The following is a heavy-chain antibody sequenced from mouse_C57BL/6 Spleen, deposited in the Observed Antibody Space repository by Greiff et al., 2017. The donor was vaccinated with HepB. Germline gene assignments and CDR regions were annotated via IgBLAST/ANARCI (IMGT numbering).Heavy chain of an antibody. CDR3: ARDRGLREYYYAMDY. J-gene: IGHJ4*01. CDR1: GFTFSSYA. CDR2: ISDGGSYT. D-gene: IGHD2-2*01. Sequence: EVKLMESGGGLVKPGGSLKLSCAASGFTFSSYAMSWVRQTPEKRLEWVATISDGGSYTYYPDNVKGRFTISRDNAKNNLYLQMSHLKSEDTAMYYCARDRGLREYYYAMDYWGQGTSVTVSS. V-gene: IGHV5-4*01.